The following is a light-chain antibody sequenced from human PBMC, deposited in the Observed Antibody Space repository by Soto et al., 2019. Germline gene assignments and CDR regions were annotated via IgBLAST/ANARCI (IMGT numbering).Light chain of an antibody. J-gene: IGKJ4*01. CDR3: QKYDSVPLT. V-gene: IGKV1-27*01. Sequence: DVHMTQSPSSLSASVGVRVTITCRSSQCITRSVAWYPQTPGKAPKLLIYAASTLQSGVPSRFSGSGSGTDFTITISSLQAEDVAIYYCQKYDSVPLTFGGGTKVEI. CDR1: QCITRS. CDR2: AAS.